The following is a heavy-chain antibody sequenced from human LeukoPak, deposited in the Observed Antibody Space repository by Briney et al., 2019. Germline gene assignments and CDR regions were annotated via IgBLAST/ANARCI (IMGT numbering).Heavy chain of an antibody. CDR1: GYTFTSYA. CDR2: INAGNGNT. D-gene: IGHD6-13*01. Sequence: ASVKVSCKASGYTFTSYAMHWERQAPGQRLEWMGWINAGNGNTKYSQKFQGRVTITRDTSASTAYMELSSLRSEDTAVYYCARRYSSSWYAPFDYWGQGTLVTVSS. J-gene: IGHJ4*02. CDR3: ARRYSSSWYAPFDY. V-gene: IGHV1-3*01.